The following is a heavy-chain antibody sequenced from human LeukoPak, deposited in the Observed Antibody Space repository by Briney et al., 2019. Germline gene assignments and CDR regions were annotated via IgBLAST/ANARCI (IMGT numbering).Heavy chain of an antibody. V-gene: IGHV4-30-2*01. CDR1: GGSISSGGYS. CDR2: IYHSGST. Sequence: SETLSLTCAVSGGSISSGGYSWSSIRQPPGKGLEWIGYIYHSGSTNYNPSLKSRVTISVDTSKNQFSLKLSSVTAADTAVYYCARARIGYCSSTSCPPLGYWGQGTLVTVSS. J-gene: IGHJ4*02. D-gene: IGHD2-2*01. CDR3: ARARIGYCSSTSCPPLGY.